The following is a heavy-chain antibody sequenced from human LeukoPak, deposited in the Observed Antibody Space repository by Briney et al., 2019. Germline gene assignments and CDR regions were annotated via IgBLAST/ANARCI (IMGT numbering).Heavy chain of an antibody. CDR1: GGSITTYY. J-gene: IGHJ4*02. CDR3: ARSRVWSGYWSNFDY. V-gene: IGHV4-59*01. Sequence: SETLSLTCTVSGGSITTYYWSWIRQPPGKRLEWIGFIYHSGSTNYNPSLKSRVTISVDTSNNQFSLKLTSVTAADTAVYYCARSRVWSGYWSNFDYWGQGTLVTVSS. D-gene: IGHD3-3*01. CDR2: IYHSGST.